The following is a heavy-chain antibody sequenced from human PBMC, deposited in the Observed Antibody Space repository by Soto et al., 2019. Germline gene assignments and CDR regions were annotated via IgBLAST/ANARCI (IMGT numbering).Heavy chain of an antibody. V-gene: IGHV1-69*06. CDR3: ARDRAGSGSGNYYNRIDF. D-gene: IGHD3-10*01. J-gene: IGHJ4*01. CDR1: GGIFSTYA. CDR2: IIPIFGTP. Sequence: QVQLVQSGAEVKKPGSSVKVSCKASGGIFSTYAISWLRQAPGQGLEWMGGIIPIFGTPNYAQKFQGRVTITADKSTTTAYLEMTRLRADDTAVYYCARDRAGSGSGNYYNRIDFWGHGTLVNVSS.